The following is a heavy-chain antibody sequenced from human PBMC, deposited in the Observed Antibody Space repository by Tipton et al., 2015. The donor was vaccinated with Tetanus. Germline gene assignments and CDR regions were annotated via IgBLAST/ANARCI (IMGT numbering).Heavy chain of an antibody. Sequence: QLVQSGAELKKPGASVKVSCTASGYTFTGYYMYWVRQAPGQGLEWVGWIDPNSGDTIYAQNFQGRVTMTRDTSISTVYMELCRLRSDDTAVYYCARDRGDYIYYGMDVWGPGTTVTVSS. CDR3: ARDRGDYIYYGMDV. CDR1: GYTFTGYY. CDR2: IDPNSGDT. J-gene: IGHJ6*02. D-gene: IGHD3-22*01. V-gene: IGHV1-2*02.